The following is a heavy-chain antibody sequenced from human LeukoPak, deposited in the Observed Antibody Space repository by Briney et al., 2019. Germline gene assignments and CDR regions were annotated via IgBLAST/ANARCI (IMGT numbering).Heavy chain of an antibody. CDR1: GGSISTSNYY. Sequence: PSETLSLTCTVSGGSISTSNYYWGWIRQPPGKGLEWIGNIFYSGSTYYSPSLKSRVTISLDTSRNQFSLKLSSVTAADTAMYYCARGMTYYYDSSGYSPHYYFDYWGQGTLVTVSS. D-gene: IGHD3-22*01. CDR2: IFYSGST. J-gene: IGHJ4*02. CDR3: ARGMTYYYDSSGYSPHYYFDY. V-gene: IGHV4-39*07.